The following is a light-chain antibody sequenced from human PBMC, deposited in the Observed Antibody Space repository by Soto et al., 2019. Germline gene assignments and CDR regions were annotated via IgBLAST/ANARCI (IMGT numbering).Light chain of an antibody. CDR3: QQYYSTPLT. J-gene: IGKJ4*01. CDR2: WAS. V-gene: IGKV4-1*01. CDR1: QSVLYTPNCKNY. Sequence: DIVMTQSPDSLAVSLGGRASISCKSSQSVLYTPNCKNYLAWYQQKPGQPPKLLIYWASTRESGVPERFSGSGSGTDFTLTISSLQAEDVAVYSCQQYYSTPLTFGGGTKVELQ.